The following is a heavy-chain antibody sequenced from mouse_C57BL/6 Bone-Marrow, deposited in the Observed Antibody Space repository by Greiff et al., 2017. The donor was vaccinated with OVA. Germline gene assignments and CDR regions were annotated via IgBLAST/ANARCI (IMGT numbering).Heavy chain of an antibody. CDR2: INSDGGST. D-gene: IGHD2-1*01. V-gene: IGHV5-2*01. CDR1: EYEFPSHD. J-gene: IGHJ3*01. CDR3: ARHEGNSPWFAY. Sequence: EVKLMESGGGLVQPGESLKLSCESNEYEFPSHDMSWVRQTPEKRLELVAAINSDGGSTYYPDTMERRFIISRDNTKKTLYLQMSSLRSEDTALYYCARHEGNSPWFAYWGQGTLVTVSA.